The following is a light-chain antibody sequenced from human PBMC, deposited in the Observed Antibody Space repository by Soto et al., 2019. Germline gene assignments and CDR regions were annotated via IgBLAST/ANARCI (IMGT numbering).Light chain of an antibody. Sequence: QSALTQPASVSGSPGQSITISCTGTSSDVGGYNYVSWYQQHPGKAPKLMIYDVSNRPSGVSNRFSGSKSGNTASLTISGFQSEDETDYYCSSYPSSSTQGFGTGTKLPVL. CDR2: DVS. CDR3: SSYPSSSTQG. V-gene: IGLV2-14*01. CDR1: SSDVGGYNY. J-gene: IGLJ1*01.